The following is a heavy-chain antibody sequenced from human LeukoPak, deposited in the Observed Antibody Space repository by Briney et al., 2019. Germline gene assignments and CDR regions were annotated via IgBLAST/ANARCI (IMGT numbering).Heavy chain of an antibody. CDR2: INHSGST. CDR1: GGSFSGYY. J-gene: IGHJ4*02. Sequence: LETLSLTCAVYGGSFSGYYWSWIRQPPGKGLEWIGEINHSGSTNYNPSLKSRVTISVDTSKNQFSLKLSSVTAADTAVYHCARGKFPRYFDYWGQGTLVTVSS. CDR3: ARGKFPRYFDY. V-gene: IGHV4-34*01.